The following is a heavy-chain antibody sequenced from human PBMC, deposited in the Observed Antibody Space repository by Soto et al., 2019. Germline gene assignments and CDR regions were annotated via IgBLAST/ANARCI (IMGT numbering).Heavy chain of an antibody. D-gene: IGHD1-26*01. CDR3: TKEFKLELHAFDI. J-gene: IGHJ3*02. V-gene: IGHV3-30*18. Sequence: QVQLVESGGGVVQPGRSLRLSCAASGFTFSTYGMHWVRQAPGKGLEWVAVMGNDGITTFYADSVKGRFTISRDNYTNTLFLPMNSLRAHYTAVYYCTKEFKLELHAFDIWGQGTMVTVAA. CDR2: MGNDGITT. CDR1: GFTFSTYG.